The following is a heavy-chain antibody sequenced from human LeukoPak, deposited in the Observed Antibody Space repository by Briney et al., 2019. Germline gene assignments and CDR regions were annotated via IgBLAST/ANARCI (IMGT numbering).Heavy chain of an antibody. V-gene: IGHV3-30*02. J-gene: IGHJ4*02. CDR3: AKMQGIAATGDIPY. D-gene: IGHD6-13*01. Sequence: GGSLRLSCAASGFTFSSYGMHWVRQAPGEGLEWVAFIRSGGIDEYYADSVRGRFTISRDNPKNTLYLQMNSLRVEDTAVYYCAKMQGIAATGDIPYWGQGTLVTVSS. CDR2: IRSGGIDE. CDR1: GFTFSSYG.